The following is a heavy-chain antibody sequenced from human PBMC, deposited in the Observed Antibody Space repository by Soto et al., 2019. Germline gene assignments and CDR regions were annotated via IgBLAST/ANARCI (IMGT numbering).Heavy chain of an antibody. J-gene: IGHJ4*02. CDR1: GFNFEEYG. V-gene: IGHV3-20*04. CDR3: ARGDIAVAVSSDY. D-gene: IGHD6-19*01. Sequence: EVHLVESGGRMVRPGASLRLSCAASGFNFEEYGMTWVRQAPGKGLEWVAGSNWDGDDTGYADSVQGRFTISRDNAKKFLYLQMNSLRVEDTALYYCARGDIAVAVSSDYWRQGTLVTVSS. CDR2: SNWDGDDT.